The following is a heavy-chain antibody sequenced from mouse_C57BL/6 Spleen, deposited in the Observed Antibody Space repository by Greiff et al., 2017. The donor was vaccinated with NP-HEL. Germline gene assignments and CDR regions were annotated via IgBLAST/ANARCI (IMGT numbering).Heavy chain of an antibody. CDR2: IYPGSGNT. V-gene: IGHV1-66*01. CDR3: ARDGDSTMVTYYFDY. J-gene: IGHJ2*01. Sequence: VKLMESGPELVKPGASVKISCKASGYSFTSYYIHWVKQRPGQGLEWIGWIYPGSGNTKYNEKFKGKATLTADTSSSTAYMQLSSLTSEDSAVYYCARDGDSTMVTYYFDYWGQGTTLTVSS. D-gene: IGHD2-2*01. CDR1: GYSFTSYY.